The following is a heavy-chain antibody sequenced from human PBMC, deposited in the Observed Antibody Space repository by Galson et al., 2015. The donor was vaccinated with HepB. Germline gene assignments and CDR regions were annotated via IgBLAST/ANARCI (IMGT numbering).Heavy chain of an antibody. CDR2: ISASGGSA. J-gene: IGHJ4*02. Sequence: SLRLSCAASGFTFSGYAMSWVRQAPGKGLDWVSGISASGGSAYYADSVKGRFTISRDNSKSTLYLQMNSLRAEDTAVYYCAKDGGDCSGGNCYYFDYWGQETLVTVSS. CDR3: AKDGGDCSGGNCYYFDY. D-gene: IGHD2-15*01. V-gene: IGHV3-23*01. CDR1: GFTFSGYA.